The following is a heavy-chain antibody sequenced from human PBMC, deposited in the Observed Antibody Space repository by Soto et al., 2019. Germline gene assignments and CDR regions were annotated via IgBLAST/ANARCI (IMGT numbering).Heavy chain of an antibody. J-gene: IGHJ4*02. CDR3: AREYYYSRNFVS. CDR1: RYTFSRYE. CDR2: INLCGGNK. D-gene: IGHD3-22*01. V-gene: IGHV1-46*01. Sequence: AAVKVSCKCCRYTFSRYELSWVRQAPGQELEGMGIINLCGGNKSHAQQFQGRVTMTRYTSTSTVYMELSSLRSEDTAVYYCAREYYYSRNFVSWGVGALVTVSS.